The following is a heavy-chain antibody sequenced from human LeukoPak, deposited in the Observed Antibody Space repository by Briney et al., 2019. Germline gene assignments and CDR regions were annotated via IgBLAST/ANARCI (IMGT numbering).Heavy chain of an antibody. CDR1: EFTFSGYR. Sequence: PGGSLRLSCAASEFTFSGYRMHWVRQTPGKGLVWVSRINGDGSSTTYADYADSVKGRFTISRDNAKNTLYLQMNSLRAEDTAVYYCARAPTNWVYFDSWGQGTLVTVSS. J-gene: IGHJ4*02. CDR2: INGDGSST. CDR3: ARAPTNWVYFDS. D-gene: IGHD7-27*01. V-gene: IGHV3-74*01.